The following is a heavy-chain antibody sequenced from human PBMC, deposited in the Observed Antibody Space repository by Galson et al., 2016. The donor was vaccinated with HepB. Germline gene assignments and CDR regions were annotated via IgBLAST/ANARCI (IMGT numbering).Heavy chain of an antibody. V-gene: IGHV1-18*01. Sequence: SVKVSCKASGYTFTNYGISWVRQAPGQGLEWMGWISAYNGDTSYAQKLQGRVTMTTDTSTSTAYMELRSLRSVDTAVYYLARGYYASGISDFDYWGQGTLVTVSS. D-gene: IGHD3-10*01. CDR1: GYTFTNYG. J-gene: IGHJ4*02. CDR3: ARGYYASGISDFDY. CDR2: ISAYNGDT.